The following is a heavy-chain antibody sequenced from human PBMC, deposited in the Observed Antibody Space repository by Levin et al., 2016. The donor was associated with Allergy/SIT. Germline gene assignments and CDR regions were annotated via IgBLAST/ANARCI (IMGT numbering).Heavy chain of an antibody. CDR2: ISYDRTNE. Sequence: GGSLRLSCAASGFFFSDYGMHWVRQAPGRGLEWVAVISYDRTNEYYADSVKGRFTISRDNSKSLVYLQMNSLRPEDTAVYYCARVSGRSTMVRGRIGTNNPFDIWGQGTVVSVSS. V-gene: IGHV3-30*03. D-gene: IGHD3-10*01. CDR1: GFFFSDYG. J-gene: IGHJ3*02. CDR3: ARVSGRSTMVRGRIGTNNPFDI.